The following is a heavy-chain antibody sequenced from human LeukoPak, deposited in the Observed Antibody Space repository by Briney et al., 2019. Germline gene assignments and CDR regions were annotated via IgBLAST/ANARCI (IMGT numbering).Heavy chain of an antibody. CDR3: ARRGNSGSYYYYDMDV. Sequence: SETLSLTCTVSGGSISSHYWSWIRQPPGKGLEWIGYIYYSGSTNYNPSLKSRVTISVDTSKNQFSLKLSSVTAADTAVYYCARRGNSGSYYYYDMDVWGQGTTVTVSS. J-gene: IGHJ6*02. V-gene: IGHV4-59*11. D-gene: IGHD1-26*01. CDR2: IYYSGST. CDR1: GGSISSHY.